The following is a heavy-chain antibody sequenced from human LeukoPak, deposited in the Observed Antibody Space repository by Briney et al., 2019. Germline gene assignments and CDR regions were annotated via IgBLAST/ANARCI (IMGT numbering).Heavy chain of an antibody. Sequence: SETLSLTCIVSGYSISSGYYWGWIRQPPGKGLEWIGSIYHSGSTYYNPSLKSRVTISVDTSKNQFSLKLSSVTAADTAVYYCARSRSGSYFTFDYWGQGTLVTVSS. CDR2: IYHSGST. CDR3: ARSRSGSYFTFDY. V-gene: IGHV4-38-2*02. D-gene: IGHD1-26*01. CDR1: GYSISSGYY. J-gene: IGHJ4*02.